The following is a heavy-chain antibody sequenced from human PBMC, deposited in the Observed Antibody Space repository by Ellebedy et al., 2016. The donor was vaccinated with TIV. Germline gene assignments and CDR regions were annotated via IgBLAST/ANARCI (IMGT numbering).Heavy chain of an antibody. CDR2: ISDDGFST. J-gene: IGHJ4*01. V-gene: IGHV3-23*01. Sequence: PGGSLRLSCAASGFTFSSYAMSWVRQASGKGLEWVSHISDDGFSTYNVDSVKGRFTISRDNSKNTLYLQMNSLRVEDTAVYYCARGRGSGWYLYPVDYWGHGTQVTVSS. CDR1: GFTFSSYA. CDR3: ARGRGSGWYLYPVDY. D-gene: IGHD6-13*01.